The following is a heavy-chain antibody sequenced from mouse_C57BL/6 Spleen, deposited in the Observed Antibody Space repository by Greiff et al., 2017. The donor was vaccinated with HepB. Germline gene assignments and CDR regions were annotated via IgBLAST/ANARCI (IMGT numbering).Heavy chain of an antibody. CDR3: AREEEDSSGYYAMDY. Sequence: EVNVVESGGGLVKPGGSLKLSCAASGFTFSSYAMSWVRQTPEKRLEWVATISDGGSYTYYPDNVKGRFTISRDNAKNNLYLQMSHLKSEDTAMYYCAREEEDSSGYYAMDYWGQGTSVTVSS. D-gene: IGHD3-2*02. V-gene: IGHV5-4*01. J-gene: IGHJ4*01. CDR2: ISDGGSYT. CDR1: GFTFSSYA.